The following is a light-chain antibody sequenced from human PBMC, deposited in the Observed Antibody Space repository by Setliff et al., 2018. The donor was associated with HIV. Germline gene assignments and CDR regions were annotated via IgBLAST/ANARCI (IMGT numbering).Light chain of an antibody. CDR1: SSDVGGSNH. J-gene: IGLJ1*01. Sequence: QSVLTQPASVSGSPGQSITISCAGTSSDVGGSNHVFWYQQYPGKVPRLIIYDVNNRPSGVSNRFSGSKSGNTASLTISGLQADDEADYYCSSYSIGTAPHDVFGSGTKVTVL. CDR2: DVN. V-gene: IGLV2-14*01. CDR3: SSYSIGTAPHDV.